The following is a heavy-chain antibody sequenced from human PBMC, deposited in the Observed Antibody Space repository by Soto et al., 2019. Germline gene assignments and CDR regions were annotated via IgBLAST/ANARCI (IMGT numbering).Heavy chain of an antibody. Sequence: QVQLQESGPGLVKPSDTLSLICAVSGYSISSSNWWCWIRQPPGKGLEWIGNIYYSGSAYYNPSLKSRVTMSVDTSKNQFSLKLTSVTAVDTAVYYCARGDYAKAFDIWGQGTTVTVSS. CDR2: IYYSGSA. CDR3: ARGDYAKAFDI. J-gene: IGHJ3*02. CDR1: GYSISSSNW. D-gene: IGHD2-2*01. V-gene: IGHV4-28*03.